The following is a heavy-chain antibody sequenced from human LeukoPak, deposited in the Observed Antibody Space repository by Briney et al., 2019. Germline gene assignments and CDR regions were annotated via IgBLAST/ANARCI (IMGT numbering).Heavy chain of an antibody. CDR1: GFTFRGYA. Sequence: GGALRVYYAASGFTFRGYAMSWVGQASGHGLDLVSAISGSGSSTYYADSVKGRFTISRDNSKNTLYLQMNSLRAEDTAVYYCAKDSATRCFDYWGQGTLVTVSS. J-gene: IGHJ4*02. V-gene: IGHV3-23*01. CDR2: ISGSGSST. CDR3: AKDSATRCFDY. D-gene: IGHD1-26*01.